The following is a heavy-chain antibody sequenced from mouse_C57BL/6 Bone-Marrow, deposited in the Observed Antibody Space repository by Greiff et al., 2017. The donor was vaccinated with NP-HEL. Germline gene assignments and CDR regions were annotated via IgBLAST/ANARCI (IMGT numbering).Heavy chain of an antibody. Sequence: VQLKQSGPGLVAPSQSLSITCTVSGFSLTSYGVHWVRQPPGKGLEWLVVIWSDGSTTYNSALKSRLSISKDNSKSQVFLNMNSLQTDDTAMYYYARQYGSKYYYAMGYWGPGPSVTVSS. J-gene: IGHJ4*01. CDR1: GFSLTSYG. CDR2: IWSDGST. CDR3: ARQYGSKYYYAMGY. D-gene: IGHD1-1*01. V-gene: IGHV2-6-1*01.